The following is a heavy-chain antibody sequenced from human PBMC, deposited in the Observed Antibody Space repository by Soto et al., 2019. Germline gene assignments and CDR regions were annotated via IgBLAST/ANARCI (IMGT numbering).Heavy chain of an antibody. J-gene: IGHJ2*01. CDR1: GFTFSSYA. CDR3: ASSLINNWSIWYFYL. D-gene: IGHD1-1*01. CDR2: ISASGGSK. V-gene: IGHV3-23*01. Sequence: EVQLLESGGGLVQPGGSLRLSCAASGFTFSSYAMTWVRQTSGKGLEWVSTISASGGSKHYADSVKGRFTISRDNSKNQMYLQMNSLSAEETAVYYCASSLINNWSIWYFYLWGRGTLVTVSS.